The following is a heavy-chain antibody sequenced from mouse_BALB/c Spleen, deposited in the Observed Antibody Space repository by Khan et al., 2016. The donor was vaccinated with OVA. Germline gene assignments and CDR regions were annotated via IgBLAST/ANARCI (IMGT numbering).Heavy chain of an antibody. J-gene: IGHJ2*01. V-gene: IGHV1-84*02. CDR3: SRDVATEYFNF. D-gene: IGHD1-2*01. CDR1: GYTFTDYY. CDR2: IYPGTGDT. Sequence: QVQLQQSGPELVKPGASVKISCKASGYTFTDYYINWVKQKPGQGLEWIGWIYPGTGDTQYNEKFKGKATLTVDTSSRTVYMQVSSLTSEDTAVYFCSRDVATEYFNFWGHGTTLTVSS.